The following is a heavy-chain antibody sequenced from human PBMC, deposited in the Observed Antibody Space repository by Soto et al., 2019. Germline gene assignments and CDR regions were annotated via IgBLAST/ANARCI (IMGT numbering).Heavy chain of an antibody. J-gene: IGHJ4*02. Sequence: GGSLRLSCAASGFTFSSYAMSWVRQAPGKGLEWVSAISGSGGSTYYADSVKGRFTISRDNSKNTLYLQMNSLRAEDTAVYYCAKDWGSITGTYPVGYYFDYWGQGTLVTVSS. CDR1: GFTFSSYA. CDR3: AKDWGSITGTYPVGYYFDY. D-gene: IGHD1-7*01. CDR2: ISGSGGST. V-gene: IGHV3-23*01.